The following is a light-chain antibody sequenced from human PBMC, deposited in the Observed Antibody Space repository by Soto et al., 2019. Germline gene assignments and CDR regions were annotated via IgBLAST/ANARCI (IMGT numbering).Light chain of an antibody. CDR3: QQYGSSRYT. J-gene: IGKJ2*01. V-gene: IGKV3-20*01. CDR2: GAS. CDR1: QSVSSTY. Sequence: EIVLTQSPGTLSLSPGERATLSCRASQSVSSTYLTWYQHKPGQAPRLLIYGASSRATGISDRFSGSGSGTDFTLTISGLEPEDFAVYYCQQYGSSRYTFGQGTKLEIK.